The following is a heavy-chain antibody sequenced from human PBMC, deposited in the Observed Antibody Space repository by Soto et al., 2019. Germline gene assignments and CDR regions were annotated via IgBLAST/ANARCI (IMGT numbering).Heavy chain of an antibody. J-gene: IGHJ4*02. CDR2: ISYDGSNK. Sequence: GGSLRLSCAASGFTFSSYGMHWVRQAPGKGLEWVAVISYDGSNKYYADSVKGRFTISRDNSKNTLYLQMNSLRAEDTAVYYCAKGQAISAVAYFDYWGQGTLVTVSS. CDR3: AKGQAISAVAYFDY. V-gene: IGHV3-30*18. D-gene: IGHD6-19*01. CDR1: GFTFSSYG.